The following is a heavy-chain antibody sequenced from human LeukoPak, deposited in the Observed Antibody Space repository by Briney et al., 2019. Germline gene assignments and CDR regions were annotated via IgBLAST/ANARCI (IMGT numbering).Heavy chain of an antibody. Sequence: GGSLRLSCAASGFTFSNAWMSWVRQAPGKGLEWVGRIKSKTDGGTTDYAAPVKGRFTISRDDSKNTLYLQMNSLKTEDTAVYYCTTSREWLFYYYYYMDVWGKGTTVTVSS. CDR2: IKSKTDGGTT. D-gene: IGHD3-3*01. CDR3: TTSREWLFYYYYYMDV. V-gene: IGHV3-15*01. CDR1: GFTFSNAW. J-gene: IGHJ6*03.